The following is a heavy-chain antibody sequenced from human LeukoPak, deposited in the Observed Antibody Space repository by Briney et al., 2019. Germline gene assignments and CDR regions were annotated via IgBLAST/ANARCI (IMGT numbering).Heavy chain of an antibody. D-gene: IGHD5-18*01. J-gene: IGHJ4*02. CDR2: IIGGAGST. Sequence: GGSLRLACAASGFSFSSHGMSWVRQAPGKGLEWVSGIIGGAGSTYYADSVKGRFTISGDNSKNTLFLQMNSLRAEDTAVYYCARGGGRVTAYRFDYWGRGVLVTVSS. CDR1: GFSFSSHG. CDR3: ARGGGRVTAYRFDY. V-gene: IGHV3-23*01.